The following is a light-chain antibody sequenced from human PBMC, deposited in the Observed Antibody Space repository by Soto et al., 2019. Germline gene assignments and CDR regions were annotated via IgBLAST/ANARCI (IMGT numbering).Light chain of an antibody. Sequence: EIVLTQSPGTLSLAPGQRATLSGRAGQSVSNNYLAWYQQKPGQAPRRLIYAASSRATGTPDRFSGSGSGTDFTLTISRLEPEDFAVYYCQQYSTSPTFGAGTRVELK. V-gene: IGKV3-20*01. CDR3: QQYSTSPT. J-gene: IGKJ5*01. CDR1: QSVSNNY. CDR2: AAS.